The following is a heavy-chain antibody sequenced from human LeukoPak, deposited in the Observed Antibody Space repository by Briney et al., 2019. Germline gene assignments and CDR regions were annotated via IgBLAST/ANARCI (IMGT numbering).Heavy chain of an antibody. V-gene: IGHV4-34*01. J-gene: IGHJ6*03. CDR2: INHSGST. Sequence: PSETLSLTCAVYGGSFSGYYWSWIRQPPGKGLEWIGEINHSGSTNYNPSLKSRVTISVGTSKNQFSLKLSSVTAADTAVYHCARALSHCSGGSCYSHYYYMDVWGKGTTVTVSS. CDR3: ARALSHCSGGSCYSHYYYMDV. CDR1: GGSFSGYY. D-gene: IGHD2-15*01.